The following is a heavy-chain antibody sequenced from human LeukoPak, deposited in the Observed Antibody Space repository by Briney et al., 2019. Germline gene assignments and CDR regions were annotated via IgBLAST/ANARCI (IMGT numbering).Heavy chain of an antibody. CDR1: GFTFSSYG. D-gene: IGHD2-2*01. CDR3: AFPYCSSTSCPGPDAFDI. CDR2: IRYDGSNK. V-gene: IGHV3-30*02. Sequence: PGGSLRLSCAASGFTFSSYGMHWARQAPGKGLEWVAFIRYDGSNKYYADSVKGRFTISRDNSKNTLYLQMNSLRAEDTTVYYCAFPYCSSTSCPGPDAFDIWGQGTMVTVSS. J-gene: IGHJ3*02.